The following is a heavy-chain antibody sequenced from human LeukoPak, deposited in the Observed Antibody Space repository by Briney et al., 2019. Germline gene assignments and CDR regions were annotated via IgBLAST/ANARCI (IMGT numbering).Heavy chain of an antibody. CDR3: ASGYYSDGSGYSPADY. CDR1: GFTFDDYA. Sequence: GGSLRLSCAASGFTFDDYAMHWVRQAPGKGLEWVSHISWNSGSITYADSVKGRFTISRDNAKNSLYLQMNSLRAEDTAVYYCASGYYSDGSGYSPADYWGQGTRVTVSS. V-gene: IGHV3-9*01. J-gene: IGHJ4*02. CDR2: ISWNSGSI. D-gene: IGHD3-22*01.